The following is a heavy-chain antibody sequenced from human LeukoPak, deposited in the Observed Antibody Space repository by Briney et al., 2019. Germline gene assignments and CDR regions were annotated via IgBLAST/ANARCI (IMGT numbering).Heavy chain of an antibody. J-gene: IGHJ4*02. Sequence: GGSLRLSCAASGFTFSSSAMSWVRQVPGKGLEWVSGISASGGSTYYADSVRGRFTISRDNSKNSLYLQMNSLRAEDTAVYYCARRYFDYWGQGTLVTVSS. CDR1: GFTFSSSA. V-gene: IGHV3-23*01. CDR2: ISASGGST. CDR3: ARRYFDY.